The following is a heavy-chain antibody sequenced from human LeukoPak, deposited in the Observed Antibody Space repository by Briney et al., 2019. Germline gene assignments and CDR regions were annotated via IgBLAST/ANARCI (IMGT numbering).Heavy chain of an antibody. CDR3: ARHRSGWLQSSFDY. CDR1: GGSFSNYY. J-gene: IGHJ4*02. CDR2: IDHSGSA. V-gene: IGHV4-34*01. D-gene: IGHD5-24*01. Sequence: SETLSLTCAVYGGSFSNYYWTWIRQPPGKGLEWIGEIDHSGSARYNPSLKSRVIISVDTSKNQFSLKLSSVTAADTAVYYCARHRSGWLQSSFDYWGQGTLVTVSS.